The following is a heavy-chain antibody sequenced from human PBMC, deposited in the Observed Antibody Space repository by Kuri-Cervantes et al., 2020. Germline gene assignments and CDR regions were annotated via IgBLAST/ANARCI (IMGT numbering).Heavy chain of an antibody. CDR3: ARGNLGGYMANWFDP. J-gene: IGHJ5*02. D-gene: IGHD6-13*01. CDR2: SNAGNGNT. CDR1: GYTFTSYA. V-gene: IGHV1-3*02. Sequence: ASVKVSCKASGYTFTSYAMHWVRQAPGQRLEWMGWSNAGNGNTKYSQEFQGRVTMTRNTSISTAYMELSSLRSEDTAVYYCARGNLGGYMANWFDPWGQGTLVTVSS.